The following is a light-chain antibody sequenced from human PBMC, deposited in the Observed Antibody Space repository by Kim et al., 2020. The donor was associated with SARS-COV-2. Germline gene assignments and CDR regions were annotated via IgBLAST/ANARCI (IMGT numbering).Light chain of an antibody. CDR3: QQYGSSPET. CDR1: QSVSNDY. Sequence: EILLTQTPGTLSLSPEERATLSCRASQSVSNDYLAWYQQKPGQAPRLLIYGASSRATGIPDRFSGSGSGTDFTLTISRLETEDIAMYYCQQYGSSPETFGQGTKVDIK. V-gene: IGKV3-20*01. J-gene: IGKJ1*01. CDR2: GAS.